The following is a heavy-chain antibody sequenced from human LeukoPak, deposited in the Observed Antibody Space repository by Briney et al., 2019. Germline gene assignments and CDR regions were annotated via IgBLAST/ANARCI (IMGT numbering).Heavy chain of an antibody. V-gene: IGHV3-74*01. CDR3: ARAVIPYFDY. CDR2: INSDGTGT. D-gene: IGHD2-2*02. J-gene: IGHJ4*02. Sequence: GGSPRLSCAASGFTFSNYWMHWVRQAPGKGLVWVSRINSDGTGTSYADSVKGRFTISRDNAKNTLYLQMNSLRAEDTAVYYCARAVIPYFDYWGQGTLVTVSS. CDR1: GFTFSNYW.